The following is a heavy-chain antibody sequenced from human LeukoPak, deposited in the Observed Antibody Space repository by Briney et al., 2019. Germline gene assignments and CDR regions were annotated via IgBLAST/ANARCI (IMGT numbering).Heavy chain of an antibody. Sequence: GGSLRLSCAASGFTFSSYGMHWIRQAPGKGLEWVAVISYDGSNKYYADSVKGRFAISRDNSKNTLYLQMNSLRAEDTAVYYCAKEAADTAMVIDYWGQGTLVTVSS. V-gene: IGHV3-30*18. CDR3: AKEAADTAMVIDY. CDR2: ISYDGSNK. CDR1: GFTFSSYG. D-gene: IGHD5-18*01. J-gene: IGHJ4*02.